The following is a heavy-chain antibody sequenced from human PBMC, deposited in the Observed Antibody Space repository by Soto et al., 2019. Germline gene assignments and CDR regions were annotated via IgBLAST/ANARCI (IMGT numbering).Heavy chain of an antibody. V-gene: IGHV3-30*18. Sequence: PGGSLRLSCAASGFTFSSYGMHWVRQAPGKGLEWVAVISYDGSNKYYADSVKGRFTIPRDNSKNTLYLQMNSLRAEDTAVYYCAKDSGYSGSLAGYFDYWGQGTLVTVSS. CDR3: AKDSGYSGSLAGYFDY. D-gene: IGHD5-12*01. CDR1: GFTFSSYG. J-gene: IGHJ4*02. CDR2: ISYDGSNK.